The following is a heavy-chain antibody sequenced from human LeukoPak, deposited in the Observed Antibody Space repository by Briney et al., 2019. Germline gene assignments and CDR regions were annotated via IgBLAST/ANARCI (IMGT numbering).Heavy chain of an antibody. CDR1: GGSISSYY. J-gene: IGHJ4*02. CDR3: ARVTGYMIEDYFDY. CDR2: IYYSGST. V-gene: IGHV4-59*01. D-gene: IGHD3-9*01. Sequence: SETLSLTCTVSGGSISSYYWSWIRQPPGKGLEWIGYIYYSGSTNYNPSLKSRVTISVDTSKNQFSLKLRSVTAADTAVYYCARVTGYMIEDYFDYWGQGILVTVSS.